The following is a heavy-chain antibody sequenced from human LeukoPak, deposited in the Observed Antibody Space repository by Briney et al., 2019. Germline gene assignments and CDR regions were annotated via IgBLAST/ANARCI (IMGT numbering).Heavy chain of an antibody. CDR3: ARDWYYYGSGSENPYGMDV. V-gene: IGHV1-69*04. CDR2: IIPILGIA. J-gene: IGHJ6*02. CDR1: GGTFSSYA. Sequence: SVKVSCKASGGTFSSYAISWVRQAPGQGLEWMGRIIPILGIANYAQKFQGRVTITADKSTSTAYMELSSLRSEDTAVYYCARDWYYYGSGSENPYGMDVWGQGTTVTVSS. D-gene: IGHD3-10*01.